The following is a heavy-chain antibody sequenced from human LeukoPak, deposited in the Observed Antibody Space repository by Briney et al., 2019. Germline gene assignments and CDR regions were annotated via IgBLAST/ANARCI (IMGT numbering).Heavy chain of an antibody. J-gene: IGHJ5*02. CDR3: ARGLARITVVRGVIYP. CDR1: GYTFTGYY. D-gene: IGHD3-10*01. Sequence: ASVKVSCKASGYTFTGYYMHWVRQAPGQGLEWMGWINPNSGGTNYAQKFQGRVTMTRDTSISTAYMELSRLRSDDTAVYYCARGLARITVVRGVIYPWGQGTLVTVSS. V-gene: IGHV1-2*02. CDR2: INPNSGGT.